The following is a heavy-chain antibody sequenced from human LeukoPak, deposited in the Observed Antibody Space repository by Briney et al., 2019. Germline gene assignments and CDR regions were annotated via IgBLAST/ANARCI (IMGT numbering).Heavy chain of an antibody. Sequence: PSETLSLTCTVSGGSISSYYWSWIQQPPGKGLEWIGYIYYSGSTNYNPSLKSRVTISVDTSKNQFSVKLNPVTAADTAVYYCARPYYYDSRIDPWGQGILVTVSS. CDR3: ARPYYYDSRIDP. D-gene: IGHD3-22*01. CDR2: IYYSGST. J-gene: IGHJ5*02. CDR1: GGSISSYY. V-gene: IGHV4-59*08.